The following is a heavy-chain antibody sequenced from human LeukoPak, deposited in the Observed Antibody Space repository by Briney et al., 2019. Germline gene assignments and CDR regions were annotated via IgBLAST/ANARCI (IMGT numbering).Heavy chain of an antibody. V-gene: IGHV3-20*04. CDR1: GFIFDDYG. CDR2: INWNAGSR. J-gene: IGHJ4*02. CDR3: ARGDTYYDFWSGYSFDY. D-gene: IGHD3-3*01. Sequence: GGSLRLSCAASGFIFDDYGMSWVRQAPGKGLEWVSGINWNAGSRGYADSVKGRFTISRDNAKNSLYLQMNSLRAEDTAVYYCARGDTYYDFWSGYSFDYWGQGTLVTVSS.